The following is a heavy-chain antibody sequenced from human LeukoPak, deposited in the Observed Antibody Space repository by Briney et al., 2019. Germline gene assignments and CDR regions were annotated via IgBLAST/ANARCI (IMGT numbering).Heavy chain of an antibody. CDR3: ARGRYDYVWGSYLPAHFDY. D-gene: IGHD3-16*01. Sequence: SETLSLTCTVSGGSISSGGYYWSWIRQHPGKGLEWIGYIYYSGSTYYNPSLKSRVTISVDTSKNQFSLRLSSVTAADTAVYYCARGRYDYVWGSYLPAHFDYWGQGTLVTVSS. V-gene: IGHV4-31*03. J-gene: IGHJ4*02. CDR1: GGSISSGGYY. CDR2: IYYSGST.